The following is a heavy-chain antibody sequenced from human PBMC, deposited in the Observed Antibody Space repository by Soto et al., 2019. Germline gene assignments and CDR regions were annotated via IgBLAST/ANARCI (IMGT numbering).Heavy chain of an antibody. Sequence: ASVKVSCKASGYTFTGYYMHWVRQAPGQGLEWMGWINPNSGGTNYAQKFQGWVTMTRDTSISTAYMELSRLRSDDTAVYYCARVAAVAGTYYGMDVWGQGTTVTVSS. V-gene: IGHV1-2*04. CDR1: GYTFTGYY. CDR2: INPNSGGT. CDR3: ARVAAVAGTYYGMDV. J-gene: IGHJ6*02. D-gene: IGHD6-19*01.